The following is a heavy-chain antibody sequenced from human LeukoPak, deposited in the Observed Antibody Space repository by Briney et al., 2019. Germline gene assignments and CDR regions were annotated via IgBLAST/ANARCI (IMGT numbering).Heavy chain of an antibody. CDR2: INHSGST. J-gene: IGHJ6*03. CDR1: GGSFSGYY. CDR3: ARVSWYYDFWSSYYMDV. V-gene: IGHV4-34*01. D-gene: IGHD3-3*01. Sequence: SETLSLTCAVYGGSFSGYYWSWIRQPPGKGLEWIGEINHSGSTNYNPSLKSRVTISVDTSKNQFSLKLSSVTAADTAVYYCARVSWYYDFWSSYYMDVWGKGTTVTVSS.